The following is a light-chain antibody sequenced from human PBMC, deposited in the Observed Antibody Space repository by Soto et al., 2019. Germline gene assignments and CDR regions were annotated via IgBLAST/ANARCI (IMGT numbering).Light chain of an antibody. CDR2: KDS. CDR3: LSADSSGTYQV. J-gene: IGLJ1*01. V-gene: IGLV3-16*01. Sequence: SYELTQPPSVSVSLGQMARITCSGEALPKKYAYWYQQKPGQFPVLVIYKDSERPSGIPERFSGSSSGTIVTLTISGVQAEDEADYYCLSADSSGTYQVFGTGTKLTVL. CDR1: ALPKKY.